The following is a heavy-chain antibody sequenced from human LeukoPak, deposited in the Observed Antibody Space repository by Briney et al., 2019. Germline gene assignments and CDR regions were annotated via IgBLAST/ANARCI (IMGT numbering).Heavy chain of an antibody. CDR2: ISYDGSNK. CDR1: GFSFSSFG. J-gene: IGHJ4*02. Sequence: GGSLRLSCAASGFSFSSFGMHWVRQAPGKGLEWVAVISYDGSNKYYADSVKGRFTISRDKSKNTLYLQLNSLRPEDTAVYYCAKDLSYSTDWPYFDSWGQGTLVTVSS. V-gene: IGHV3-30*18. D-gene: IGHD6-19*01. CDR3: AKDLSYSTDWPYFDS.